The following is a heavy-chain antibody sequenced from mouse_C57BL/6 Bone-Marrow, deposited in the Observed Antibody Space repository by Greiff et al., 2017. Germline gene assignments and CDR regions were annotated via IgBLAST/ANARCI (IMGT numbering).Heavy chain of an antibody. CDR3: TTRYYDYFYFYY. CDR1: GFNIKDDY. V-gene: IGHV14-4*01. J-gene: IGHJ2*01. D-gene: IGHD2-4*01. Sequence: EVKLVESGAELVRPGASVKLSCTASGFNIKDDYMHWVKQRPEQGLEWIGWIDPENGDTEYASKFPGTATITADTSSNTAYLQLSSLTSEDTAVYYCTTRYYDYFYFYYWGQGTTLTVSS. CDR2: IDPENGDT.